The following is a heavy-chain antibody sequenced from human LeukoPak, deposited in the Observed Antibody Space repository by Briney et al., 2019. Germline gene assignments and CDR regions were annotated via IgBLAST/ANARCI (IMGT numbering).Heavy chain of an antibody. J-gene: IGHJ4*02. CDR3: ARDFLGYCSGGSCQRSYFFDY. D-gene: IGHD2-15*01. CDR1: GFTFSNYA. Sequence: PGGSLRLSCAASGFTFSNYAMHWVRQAPGKGLEWVAVISYDESNKYYADSVKGRFTISRDNSKNTLYLQMNSLRAEDTAVYYCARDFLGYCSGGSCQRSYFFDYWGQGTLVTVSS. V-gene: IGHV3-30-3*01. CDR2: ISYDESNK.